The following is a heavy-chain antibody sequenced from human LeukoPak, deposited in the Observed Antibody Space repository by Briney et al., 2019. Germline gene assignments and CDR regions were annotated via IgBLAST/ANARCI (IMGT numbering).Heavy chain of an antibody. D-gene: IGHD1-26*01. CDR3: AKDMSSDSGSWNGYFDY. CDR2: IRGSGGST. J-gene: IGHJ4*02. Sequence: RGSLRLSCAASGFTFRTYAMTWVRQAPGKGLEWVSGIRGSGGSTYYADSVKGRFTISRDNSKNTLYLQMNSLRAEDTALYYCAKDMSSDSGSWNGYFDYWGQGTLVTVSS. V-gene: IGHV3-23*01. CDR1: GFTFRTYA.